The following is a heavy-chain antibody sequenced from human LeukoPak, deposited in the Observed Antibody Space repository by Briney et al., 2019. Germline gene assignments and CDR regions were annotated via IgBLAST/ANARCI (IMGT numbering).Heavy chain of an antibody. Sequence: SVKVSCKASGGTFSSYAISWVRQAPGQGLEWMGGIIPIFGTANYAQKFQGRVTITADKSTSTAYMELSSLRSEDTAVYYCASTIKRGYSYGSDAFDIWGQGTMVTVSS. V-gene: IGHV1-69*06. J-gene: IGHJ3*02. CDR1: GGTFSSYA. CDR3: ASTIKRGYSYGSDAFDI. CDR2: IIPIFGTA. D-gene: IGHD5-18*01.